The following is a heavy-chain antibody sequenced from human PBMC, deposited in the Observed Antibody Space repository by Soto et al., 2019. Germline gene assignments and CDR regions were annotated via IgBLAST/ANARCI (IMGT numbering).Heavy chain of an antibody. CDR3: ARHPYVSGRPTPQKKYYYYYYMDV. Sequence: PGESLKISCKGSGYSFTSYWIGWVRQMPGKGLEWMGIIYPGDSDTRYSPSFQGQVTISADKSISTAYLQWSILKASDTAMYYCARHPYVSGRPTPQKKYYYYYYMDVWGKGTTVTVSS. CDR1: GYSFTSYW. CDR2: IYPGDSDT. J-gene: IGHJ6*03. V-gene: IGHV5-51*01. D-gene: IGHD3-10*01.